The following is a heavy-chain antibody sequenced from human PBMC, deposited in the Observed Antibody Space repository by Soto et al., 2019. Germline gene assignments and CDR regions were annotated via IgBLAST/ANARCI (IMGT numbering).Heavy chain of an antibody. Sequence: QVQLVQSGAAVKKPGSSVKVSCKASGGTFSSYTISWVRQAPGQGLEWMGRIIPILGIANYAQKFQGRVTITADKSTRPANMELSSLRAEDTAVYYCARDNRHYYGSGSTFDYWGQGTLVTVSS. J-gene: IGHJ4*02. V-gene: IGHV1-69*08. CDR1: GGTFSSYT. CDR3: ARDNRHYYGSGSTFDY. CDR2: IIPILGIA. D-gene: IGHD3-10*01.